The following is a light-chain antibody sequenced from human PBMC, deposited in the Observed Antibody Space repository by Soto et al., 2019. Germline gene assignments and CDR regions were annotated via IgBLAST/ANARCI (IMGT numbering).Light chain of an antibody. CDR1: QSISSW. CDR2: DAS. V-gene: IGKV1-5*01. CDR3: QQYSNYWT. J-gene: IGKJ1*01. Sequence: DIQMTQSPSTLSASVGDRVTITCRASQSISSWLAWYQQKPGKAPKLLIYDASSLESGVPSRFSGSGSGTEFTLTISILQPDDFATYYCQQYSNYWTFGQGTKVDIK.